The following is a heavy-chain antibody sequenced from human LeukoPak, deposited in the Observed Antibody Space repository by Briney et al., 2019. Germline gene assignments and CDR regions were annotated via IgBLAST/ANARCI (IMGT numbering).Heavy chain of an antibody. V-gene: IGHV3-23*01. CDR1: GFTFSSYA. CDR3: ANGPKIAPKLQYDY. CDR2: IIGSGGST. Sequence: GGSLRLSCAASGFTFSSYAMSWVRQAPGKGLGWVSAIIGSGGSTYYADSVKGRFTIPRDNSKHTLYLQMNRLRAEDTAVYYCANGPKIAPKLQYDYWGQGTLVTVSS. J-gene: IGHJ4*02. D-gene: IGHD5-24*01.